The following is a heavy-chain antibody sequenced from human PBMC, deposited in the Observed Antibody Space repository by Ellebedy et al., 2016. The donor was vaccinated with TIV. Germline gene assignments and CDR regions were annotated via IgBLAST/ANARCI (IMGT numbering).Heavy chain of an antibody. V-gene: IGHV3-11*01. D-gene: IGHD3-22*01. J-gene: IGHJ6*02. CDR3: ARVVIRDYYYYYGMDV. Sequence: GESLKISCGASGFTFSDYYMSWIRQAPGKGLEWVSYISSSGSTIYYADSVKGRFTISRDNAKNALYLQMNSLRDEDTAVYYCARVVIRDYYYYYGMDVWGQGTTVTVSS. CDR1: GFTFSDYY. CDR2: ISSSGSTI.